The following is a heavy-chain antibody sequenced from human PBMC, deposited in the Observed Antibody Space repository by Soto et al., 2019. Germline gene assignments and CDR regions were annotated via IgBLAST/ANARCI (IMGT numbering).Heavy chain of an antibody. V-gene: IGHV4-38-2*01. D-gene: IGHD4-17*01. J-gene: IGHJ4*02. Sequence: SETLSLTCAVSGYSISSGYYWGWIRQPPGKGLEWIGSIYHSGSTYYNPSLKSRVTISVDTSTNQFSLKLSSVTAADTAVYYCARSDTVAVNFDYWGQGTLVTVSS. CDR3: ARSDTVAVNFDY. CDR2: IYHSGST. CDR1: GYSISSGYY.